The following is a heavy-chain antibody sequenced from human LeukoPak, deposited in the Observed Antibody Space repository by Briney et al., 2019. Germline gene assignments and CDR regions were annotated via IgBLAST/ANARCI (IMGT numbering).Heavy chain of an antibody. Sequence: GRSLRLSCAASGFTFSSYAIHWVRQAPGQGLEWVAVISDDGSSKYYSDSVKGRFTISRDNSKNMLYLHMNSLGTEDTAVYSCSRKHFAATGTGWFHPWGQGTLVTVSS. J-gene: IGHJ5*01. D-gene: IGHD1-14*01. CDR3: SRKHFAATGTGWFHP. V-gene: IGHV3-30-3*01. CDR2: ISDDGSSK. CDR1: GFTFSSYA.